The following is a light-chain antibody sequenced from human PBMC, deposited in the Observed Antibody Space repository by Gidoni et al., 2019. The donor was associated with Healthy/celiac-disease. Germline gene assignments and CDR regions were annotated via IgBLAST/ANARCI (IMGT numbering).Light chain of an antibody. CDR1: QGISSL. Sequence: DIHMSQAPPSVSASVGHRVTITCRASQGISSLLAWYQQKPVKAPKLLIYAASSLQSGVPSRFSGSGSGTDFTLTISSLQPEDFGTYYCQQANSFPRTFGGGTKVEIK. CDR2: AAS. J-gene: IGKJ4*01. CDR3: QQANSFPRT. V-gene: IGKV1D-12*01.